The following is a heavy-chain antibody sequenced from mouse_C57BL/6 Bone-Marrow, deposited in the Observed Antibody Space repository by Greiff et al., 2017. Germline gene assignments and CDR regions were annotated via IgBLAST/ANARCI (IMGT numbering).Heavy chain of an antibody. J-gene: IGHJ3*01. CDR3: TTWMNYRFAY. Sequence: EVQLQQPGAELVRPGASVTLSCTASGFNIKDDYMHWVKQRPEQGLEWIGGIDPENGDTKYAAKFQGKATITADTSSNTAYLQLSSLTSEATSVYYCTTWMNYRFAYWGQGTLVTVSA. D-gene: IGHD2-1*01. CDR1: GFNIKDDY. CDR2: IDPENGDT. V-gene: IGHV14-4*01.